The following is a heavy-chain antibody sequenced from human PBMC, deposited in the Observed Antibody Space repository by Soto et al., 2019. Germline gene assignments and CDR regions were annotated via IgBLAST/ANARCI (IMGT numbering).Heavy chain of an antibody. CDR3: ARAMVRGVGGAFDI. J-gene: IGHJ3*02. V-gene: IGHV1-69*13. CDR2: IIPIFGTA. D-gene: IGHD3-10*01. Sequence: SVKVSCKASGGTFSSYAISWVRQAPGQGLEWMGGIIPIFGTANYAQKFQGRVTITADESTSTAYMELSSLRSEDTAVYYCARAMVRGVGGAFDIWGQGTMVTVSS. CDR1: GGTFSSYA.